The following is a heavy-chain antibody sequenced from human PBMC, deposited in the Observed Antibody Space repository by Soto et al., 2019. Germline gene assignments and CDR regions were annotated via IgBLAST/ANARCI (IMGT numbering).Heavy chain of an antibody. CDR2: FDPEDGEI. CDR1: GHTLTEFS. D-gene: IGHD1-1*01. CDR3: AAGGTRWLHSPFDY. Sequence: QVHLVQSGAEVKKPGASVKVSCKVSGHTLTEFSMHWVRQAPGKGLEWMGGFDPEDGEIMYAQKFQGRVTMTEDTSTDSAYMELSSPRSEDTAVYYCAAGGTRWLHSPFDYWGQGTLVTVSS. V-gene: IGHV1-24*01. J-gene: IGHJ4*02.